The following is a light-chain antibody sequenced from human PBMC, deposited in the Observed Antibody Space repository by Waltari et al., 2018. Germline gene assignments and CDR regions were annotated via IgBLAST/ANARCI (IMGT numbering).Light chain of an antibody. J-gene: IGLJ3*02. CDR1: ASNIGGNL. V-gene: IGLV1-44*01. CDR2: RSD. Sequence: QPVLTQPPSVSGTPGQRVTISCSGSASNIGGNLVNWYQQFPGKAPKLLIYRSDRRPAVVPDRFSGSKSGTAASLAISGLQSEDEADYFCASWDDSLNGHWVFGGGTKVTVL. CDR3: ASWDDSLNGHWV.